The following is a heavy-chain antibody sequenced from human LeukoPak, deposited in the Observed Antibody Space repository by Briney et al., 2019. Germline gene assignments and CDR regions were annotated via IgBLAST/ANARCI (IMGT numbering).Heavy chain of an antibody. CDR1: GFTFSSHG. CDR2: ISSSSEYI. Sequence: GGSLRLSCAASGFTFSSHGMNWVRQAPGKGLEWVSFISSSSEYIYYADSVKGRFIISRDNAKNSLYLQLNSLRAEDTAVYYCAKSGLAGGAFDIWGQGTMVTVSS. D-gene: IGHD2-8*02. CDR3: AKSGLAGGAFDI. J-gene: IGHJ3*02. V-gene: IGHV3-21*04.